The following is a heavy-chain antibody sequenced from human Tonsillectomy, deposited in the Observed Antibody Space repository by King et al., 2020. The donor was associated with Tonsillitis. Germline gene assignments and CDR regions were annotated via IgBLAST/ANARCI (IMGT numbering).Heavy chain of an antibody. CDR3: ARGTYYYDSSGYYYAVDY. CDR2: ISSNGGST. V-gene: IGHV3-64*01. D-gene: IGHD3-22*01. CDR1: GFTFSSYA. J-gene: IGHJ4*02. Sequence: QLVQSGGGLDQPGGSLRLSCAASGFTFSSYAMHWVRQAPGKGLEYVSAISSNGGSTYYANSVKGRFTISRDNSKNTLYLQMGSLRAEDMAVYYCARGTYYYDSSGYYYAVDYWGQGTLVTVSS.